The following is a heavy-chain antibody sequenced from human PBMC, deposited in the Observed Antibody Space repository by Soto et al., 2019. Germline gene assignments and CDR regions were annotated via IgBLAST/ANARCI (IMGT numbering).Heavy chain of an antibody. V-gene: IGHV3-66*01. CDR1: GFTVSSNY. J-gene: IGHJ4*02. CDR2: IYIGGNT. CDR3: ASPTYYGSGTTKKGPAY. Sequence: GGSRRLSCAASGFTVSSNYMSWVRQAPGKGLEWVSVIYIGGNTYYADSVKGRFTISRDDSKNTLYLQMNSLGAEDTAVYYFASPTYYGSGTTKKGPAYWGKGTLVTVSS. D-gene: IGHD3-10*01.